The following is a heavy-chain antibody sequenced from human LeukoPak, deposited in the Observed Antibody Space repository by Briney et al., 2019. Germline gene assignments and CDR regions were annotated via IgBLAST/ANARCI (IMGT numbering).Heavy chain of an antibody. J-gene: IGHJ4*02. V-gene: IGHV3-23*01. CDR1: GFSVSNNY. D-gene: IGHD5-18*01. Sequence: GGSLRLSCAASGFSVSNNYMSWVRQAPGKGLEWVSAISGSGVSTYYADSVKGRFTISRDNSKNTLYLLMNSLRAEDTAVYYCAKARIDTAMGDYWGQGTLATVSS. CDR3: AKARIDTAMGDY. CDR2: ISGSGVST.